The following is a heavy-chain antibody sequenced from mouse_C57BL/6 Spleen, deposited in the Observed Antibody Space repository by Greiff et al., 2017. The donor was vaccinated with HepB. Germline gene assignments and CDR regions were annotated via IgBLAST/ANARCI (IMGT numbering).Heavy chain of an antibody. CDR2: ISNGGGST. J-gene: IGHJ2*01. CDR1: GFTFSDYY. V-gene: IGHV5-12*01. Sequence: EVKVVESGGGLVQPGGSLKLSCAASGFTFSDYYMYWVRQTPGKRLEWVAYISNGGGSTYYPDTVKSRFTISRDNAKNTLYLQMSRLKSEDTAMYYCARGSTVPFDYWGQGTTLTVSS. CDR3: ARGSTVPFDY. D-gene: IGHD1-1*01.